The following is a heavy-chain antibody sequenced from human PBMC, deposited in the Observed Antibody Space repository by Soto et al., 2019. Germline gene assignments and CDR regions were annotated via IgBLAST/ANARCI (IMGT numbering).Heavy chain of an antibody. V-gene: IGHV4-30-4*01. CDR1: GDSISSEDYY. J-gene: IGHJ4*02. CDR2: IYYIGST. Sequence: PSETLSLTCTVSGDSISSEDYYWSWIRQPPGKGLEWIGYIYYIGSTFYNPSLESRLTISIDTAENQFSLRLSSVTAADTAVYYCARDRAMVRGAHFDYWGRGVLVTVSS. D-gene: IGHD3-10*01. CDR3: ARDRAMVRGAHFDY.